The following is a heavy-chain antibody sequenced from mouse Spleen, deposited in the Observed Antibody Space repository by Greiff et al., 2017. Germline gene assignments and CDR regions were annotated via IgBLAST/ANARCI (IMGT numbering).Heavy chain of an antibody. D-gene: IGHD1-1*01. J-gene: IGHJ4*01. CDR1: GYTFTSYW. V-gene: IGHV1-59*01. CDR3: ARGYDGSYGAMDY. CDR2: IDPSDSYT. Sequence: QVQLQQPGAELVRPGTSVKLSCKASGYTFTSYWMHWVKQRPGQGLEWIGVIDPSDSYTNYNQKFKGKATLTVDTSSSTAYMQLSSLTSEDSAVYYCARGYDGSYGAMDYWGQGTSVTVSS.